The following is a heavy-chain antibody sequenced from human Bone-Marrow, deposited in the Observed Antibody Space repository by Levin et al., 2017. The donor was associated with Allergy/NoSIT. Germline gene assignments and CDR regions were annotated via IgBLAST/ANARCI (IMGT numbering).Heavy chain of an antibody. CDR3: ARGMLLRGNYFDY. CDR1: GFTFSSYG. V-gene: IGHV3-33*01. CDR2: IWYDGSNK. J-gene: IGHJ4*02. Sequence: GGSLRLSCAASGFTFSSYGMHWVRQAPGKGLEWVAVIWYDGSNKYYADSVKGRFTISRDNSKNTLYLQMNSLRAEDTAVYYCARGMLLRGNYFDYWGQGTLVTVSS. D-gene: IGHD2-15*01.